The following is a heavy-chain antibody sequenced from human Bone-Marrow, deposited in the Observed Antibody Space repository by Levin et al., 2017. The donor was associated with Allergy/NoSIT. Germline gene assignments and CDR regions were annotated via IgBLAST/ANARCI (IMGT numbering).Heavy chain of an antibody. D-gene: IGHD5-18*01. V-gene: IGHV4-31*03. CDR3: ARSRGYNNGLFDY. CDR1: GDSVSSGAYY. J-gene: IGHJ4*02. Sequence: SQTLSLTCTVSGDSVSSGAYYWSWIRQHPGKGLEWLGYISSRGTTSSNPSLKSRLAMSGDSSKNQFSVTVTSVTAADTAVYFCARSRGYNNGLFDYWGQGILVTVSS. CDR2: ISSRGTT.